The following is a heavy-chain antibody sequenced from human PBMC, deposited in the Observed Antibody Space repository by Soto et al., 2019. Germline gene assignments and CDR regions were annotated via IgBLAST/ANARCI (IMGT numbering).Heavy chain of an antibody. CDR1: GGSFSGYY. D-gene: IGHD2-2*01. Sequence: SSETLSLTCAVYGGSFSGYYWSWIRQPPGKGLEWIGYIYYSGSTNYNPSLKSRVTISVDTSKNQFSLRLSSVTAADTAVYYCARAEGYCSSTSCYPTHYYYYYGMDVWGQGTTVTVSS. CDR3: ARAEGYCSSTSCYPTHYYYYYGMDV. CDR2: IYYSGST. J-gene: IGHJ6*02. V-gene: IGHV4-59*01.